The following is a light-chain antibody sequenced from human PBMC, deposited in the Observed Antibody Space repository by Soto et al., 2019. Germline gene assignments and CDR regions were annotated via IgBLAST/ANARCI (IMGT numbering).Light chain of an antibody. Sequence: QSALTQPASVSGSPGQSITISCTGTSSDVGGYNYVSWYQQHPGKAPKLMIYDVSNRPSGVSNRFSGSKSGNTASLTISGLQAEDEAYYYCTSYASRSPVVFGGGTKLTVL. CDR1: SSDVGGYNY. CDR3: TSYASRSPVV. V-gene: IGLV2-14*01. J-gene: IGLJ2*01. CDR2: DVS.